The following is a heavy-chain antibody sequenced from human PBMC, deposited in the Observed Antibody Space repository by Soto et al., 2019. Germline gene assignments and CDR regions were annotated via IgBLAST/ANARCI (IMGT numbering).Heavy chain of an antibody. Sequence: PSETLSLTCAVSGESINSSHGWNWVRQPPGKGLEWIGQISHSGSTNYNPSLTSRVTIPVDKAKNHFSLKLTSVTAADTAVYYCAARHFWSGAWTDTRLDYWGQGTLVTVSS. CDR2: ISHSGST. CDR1: GESINSSHG. V-gene: IGHV4-4*02. CDR3: AARHFWSGAWTDTRLDY. J-gene: IGHJ4*02. D-gene: IGHD3-3*02.